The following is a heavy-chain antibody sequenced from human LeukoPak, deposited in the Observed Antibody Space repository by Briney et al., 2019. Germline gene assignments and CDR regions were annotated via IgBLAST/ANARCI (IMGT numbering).Heavy chain of an antibody. CDR2: INPNSGGT. CDR3: ARGGGSSSAWPLDY. V-gene: IGHV1-2*02. J-gene: IGHJ4*02. Sequence: ASVKVSCKASGYTFTGYYMHWVRQAPGQGLEWMGWINPNSGGTNYAQKFQGRVTMTRDTSISTAYMELSRLRSDDTAFYHCARGGGSSSAWPLDYWGLGTLVTVSS. D-gene: IGHD6-6*01. CDR1: GYTFTGYY.